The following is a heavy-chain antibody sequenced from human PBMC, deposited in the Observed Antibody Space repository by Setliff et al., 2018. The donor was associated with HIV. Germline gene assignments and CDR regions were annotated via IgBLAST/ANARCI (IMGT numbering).Heavy chain of an antibody. CDR3: ARGPSGRAPAPARAPHYYGLDL. D-gene: IGHD2-2*01. CDR2: VHSTGTT. CDR1: GGSFSTYC. V-gene: IGHV4-4*07. J-gene: IGHJ6*01. Sequence: PSETLSLTCTVSGGSFSTYCWSWIRQPAGEGLEYIGRVHSTGTTIYNPSLKSRVTMSVDTSKNQFSLKLTSVPAADTAVYYCARGPSGRAPAPARAPHYYGLDLWGPGTTVTVSS.